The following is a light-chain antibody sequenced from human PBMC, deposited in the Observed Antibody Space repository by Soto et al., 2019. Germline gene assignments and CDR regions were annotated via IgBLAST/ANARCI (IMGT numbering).Light chain of an antibody. J-gene: IGLJ1*01. V-gene: IGLV2-14*03. Sequence: QSVLTQPASVSGSPGQSITISCTGTISDVGGYNFVSWYQQYPGKAPKLMICDVSNRPSGVSNRFSGSKSGNRASLTISGLQAEDEADYYCSSFTGSNYVFGTGTKLTVL. CDR1: ISDVGGYNF. CDR3: SSFTGSNYV. CDR2: DVS.